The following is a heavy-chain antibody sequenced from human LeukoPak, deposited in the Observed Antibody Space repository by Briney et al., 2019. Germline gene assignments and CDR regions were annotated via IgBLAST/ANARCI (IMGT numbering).Heavy chain of an antibody. CDR2: IYNSGNT. Sequence: SQTLSLTCTVSGGSISSGGYYWSWIRQHPGKGLEWIGYIYNSGNTYYNPSLKGRVTISVDTSKNQFSLKLSSVTAADTAVYYCARVPYCSGGSCYPADYWGQGTLVTVSS. J-gene: IGHJ4*02. CDR3: ARVPYCSGGSCYPADY. D-gene: IGHD2-15*01. CDR1: GGSISSGGYY. V-gene: IGHV4-31*03.